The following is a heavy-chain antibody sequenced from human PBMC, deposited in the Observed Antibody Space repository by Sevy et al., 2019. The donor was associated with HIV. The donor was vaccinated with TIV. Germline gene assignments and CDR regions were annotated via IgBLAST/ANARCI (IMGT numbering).Heavy chain of an antibody. V-gene: IGHV3-7*03. CDR1: GFTFSSYW. CDR2: IKQDGSEK. J-gene: IGHJ4*02. CDR3: ARVGYCSGGSCYPKGYFDY. Sequence: GGSLRFSCAASGFTFSSYWMSWVRQAPGKGLEWVANIKQDGSEKYYVDSVKGRFTISRDNAKNSLYLQMNSLRAEDTAVYYCARVGYCSGGSCYPKGYFDYWGQGTLVTVSS. D-gene: IGHD2-15*01.